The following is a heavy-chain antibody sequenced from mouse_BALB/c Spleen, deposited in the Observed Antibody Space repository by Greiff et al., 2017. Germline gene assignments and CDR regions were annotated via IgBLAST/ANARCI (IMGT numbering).Heavy chain of an antibody. V-gene: IGHV2-2*02. CDR3: ARREGNYWYFDV. CDR2: IWSGGST. Sequence: QVQLQQSGPGLVQPSQSLSITCTVSGFSLTSYGVHWVRQSPGKGLEWLGVIWSGGSTDYNAAFISRLSISKDNSKSQVFFKMNRLQANDTAIYYCARREGNYWYFDVWGAGTTVTVSS. J-gene: IGHJ1*01. CDR1: GFSLTSYG. D-gene: IGHD2-1*01.